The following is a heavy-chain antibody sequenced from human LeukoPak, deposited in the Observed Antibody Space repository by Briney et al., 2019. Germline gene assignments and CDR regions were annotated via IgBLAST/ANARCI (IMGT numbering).Heavy chain of an antibody. Sequence: GGSLRLSCAASGFTFSSYSMNWVRQAPGKGLEWVSSISSSSSYIYYADSVKGRFTISRDNAKNSLYPQMNSLRAEDTAVYYCAREAVRGVDVWGKGTTVTVSS. CDR3: AREAVRGVDV. CDR2: ISSSSSYI. V-gene: IGHV3-21*01. CDR1: GFTFSSYS. J-gene: IGHJ6*04. D-gene: IGHD3-10*01.